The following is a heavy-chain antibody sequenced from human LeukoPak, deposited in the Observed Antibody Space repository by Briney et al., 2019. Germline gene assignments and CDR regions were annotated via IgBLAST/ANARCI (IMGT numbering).Heavy chain of an antibody. CDR2: INSEGSST. Sequence: GGSLRLSCAATGFAFSSYWMHWVRHAPGKGLVWVSRINSEGSSTTYADSVKGRFTISRDNAKNTLYLQMNSLTAEDTAVYYCARDTPLANCGGDCYSDAFDIWGQGTMVTVSS. CDR1: GFAFSSYW. V-gene: IGHV3-74*01. CDR3: ARDTPLANCGGDCYSDAFDI. D-gene: IGHD2-21*02. J-gene: IGHJ3*02.